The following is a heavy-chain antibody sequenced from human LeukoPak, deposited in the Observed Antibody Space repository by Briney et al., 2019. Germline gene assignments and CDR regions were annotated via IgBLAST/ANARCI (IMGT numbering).Heavy chain of an antibody. Sequence: GGSLRLSCAASGFTFNSFGMHWVRQAPGKGLEWVAVISYDGSNKYFADSVKGRFTISRDNSRNTLYLQMNSLRAEDTAVYYCAKDYDSSGWAAFDIWGQGTMVTVSS. CDR3: AKDYDSSGWAAFDI. D-gene: IGHD3-22*01. CDR2: ISYDGSNK. J-gene: IGHJ3*02. CDR1: GFTFNSFG. V-gene: IGHV3-30*18.